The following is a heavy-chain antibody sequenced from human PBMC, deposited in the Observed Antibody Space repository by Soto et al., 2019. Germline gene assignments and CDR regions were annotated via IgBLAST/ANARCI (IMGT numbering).Heavy chain of an antibody. Sequence: SETLSLTCTVSGGSISGGPYSWGWMRQPPGKGLEWIGTFYYSGSTYYNPSLESRVTISVDTSKNQFSLKVSSVTAADTAVYFCVSHRNYIVVSGSYFDYWSQGTXVTVSS. CDR2: FYYSGST. CDR1: GGSISGGPYS. CDR3: VSHRNYIVVSGSYFDY. D-gene: IGHD6-19*01. V-gene: IGHV4-39*01. J-gene: IGHJ4*02.